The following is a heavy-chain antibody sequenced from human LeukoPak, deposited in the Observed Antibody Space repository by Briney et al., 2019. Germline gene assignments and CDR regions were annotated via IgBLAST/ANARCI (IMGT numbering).Heavy chain of an antibody. V-gene: IGHV4-4*07. D-gene: IGHD6-19*01. CDR2: IYSSRSN. J-gene: IGHJ5*02. CDR1: GGSISSYY. CDR3: SRDTVAGNKGHWFDP. Sequence: SETLTLTCTVSGGSISSYYWNWIRQPAGKGLEWIGCIYSSRSNKYNPSLKRRVTISVGTSKSHSSLQQSPVTAADPAVYYCSRDTVAGNKGHWFDPLRQGSLVADCS.